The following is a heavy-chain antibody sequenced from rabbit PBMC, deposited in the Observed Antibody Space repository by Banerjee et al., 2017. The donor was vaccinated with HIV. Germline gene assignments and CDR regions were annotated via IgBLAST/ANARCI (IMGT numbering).Heavy chain of an antibody. CDR2: IYTGSSGST. Sequence: EESGGGLVQPEGSLTLTCTASGLDFSSRYWICWVRQAPGKGPEWIACIYTGSSGSTYYASWAKGRFTISKTSSTTVTLQMTSLTAADTATYFCARAIFGDGTYWGLWGQGTLVTVS. D-gene: IGHD5-1*01. J-gene: IGHJ3*01. V-gene: IGHV1S45*01. CDR3: ARAIFGDGTYWGL. CDR1: GLDFSSRYW.